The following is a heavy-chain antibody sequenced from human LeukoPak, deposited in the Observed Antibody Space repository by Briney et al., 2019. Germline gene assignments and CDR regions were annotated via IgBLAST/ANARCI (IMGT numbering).Heavy chain of an antibody. CDR3: ATVGNGYSAYF. V-gene: IGHV4-4*02. Sequence: SETLSLTCTVSGDSITSRNWWTWVRQPPGQGLEWIGEIHHSGTTNSNPSLKSRATISLDKSKNQYSLKLNSVTAADTAVYYCATVGNGYSAYFWGQGTLVTVSS. J-gene: IGHJ4*02. CDR1: GDSITSRNW. D-gene: IGHD5-18*01. CDR2: IHHSGTT.